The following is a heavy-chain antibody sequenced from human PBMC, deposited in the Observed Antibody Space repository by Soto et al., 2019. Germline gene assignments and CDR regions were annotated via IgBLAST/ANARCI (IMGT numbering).Heavy chain of an antibody. Sequence: QVQLVESGGGVVQPGRSLRLSCAASGFTFSSYAMHWVRQAPGKGLEWVAVISYDGSNKYYADSEKGRFTISRDNSKNXLYLQMNSLRAEDTAVYYGARPLWRDDYNWGYFDLWGRGTLVTVSS. CDR3: ARPLWRDDYNWGYFDL. D-gene: IGHD4-4*01. J-gene: IGHJ2*01. CDR2: ISYDGSNK. V-gene: IGHV3-30-3*01. CDR1: GFTFSSYA.